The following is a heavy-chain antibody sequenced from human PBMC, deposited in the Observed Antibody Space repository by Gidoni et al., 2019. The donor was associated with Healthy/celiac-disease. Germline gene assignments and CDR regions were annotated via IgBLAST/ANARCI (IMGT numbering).Heavy chain of an antibody. J-gene: IGHJ2*01. D-gene: IGHD3-22*01. CDR1: GFTFSSYS. V-gene: IGHV3-21*01. CDR2: ISSSSSYI. CDR3: ARDRAMIPVFDL. Sequence: EVQLVESGGGLVKPGGSLRLSCAASGFTFSSYSMNWVRQAPGKGLEWVSSISSSSSYIYYADSVKGRFTISRDNAKNSLYLQMNSLRAEDTAVYYCARDRAMIPVFDLWGRGTLVTVSS.